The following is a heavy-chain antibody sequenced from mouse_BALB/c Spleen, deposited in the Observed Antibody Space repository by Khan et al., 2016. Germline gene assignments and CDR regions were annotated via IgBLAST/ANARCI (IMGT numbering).Heavy chain of an antibody. D-gene: IGHD1-1*01. CDR3: TRWSNTTVVADYFDY. CDR2: IHPGSGGI. J-gene: IGHJ2*01. CDR1: GYTFTDYE. Sequence: QVQLQQSGAELVRPGASVKLSCKALGYTFTDYEMHWVKQTPVHGLEWIGIIHPGSGGIAYNQKFKGKATLTADKSSSTAYMELSRLTSEDSAVYYCTRWSNTTVVADYFDYWGQGTTLTVAS. V-gene: IGHV1-15*01.